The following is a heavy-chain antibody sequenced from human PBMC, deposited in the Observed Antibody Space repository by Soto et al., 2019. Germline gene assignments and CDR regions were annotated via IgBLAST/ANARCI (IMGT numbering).Heavy chain of an antibody. CDR3: ARDDPPVQH. CDR1: GYTFSSYS. J-gene: IGHJ1*01. CDR2: ISAYNGNT. V-gene: IGHV1-18*01. Sequence: QVQLVQSGAEVKKPGASVKVSCKASGYTFSSYSISLVRQAPGQGLEWMGWISAYNGNTNYGQKLQGRVTMTTDTSTNTVYMELRSLRSDDTAVYYCARDDPPVQHWGQGTLVTVSS.